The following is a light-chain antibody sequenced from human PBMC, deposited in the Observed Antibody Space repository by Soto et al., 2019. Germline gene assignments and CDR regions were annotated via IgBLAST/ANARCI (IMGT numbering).Light chain of an antibody. J-gene: IGKJ1*01. Sequence: DIQMTQSPSSLSASVGDRVTITCRASQSIRNYLNWYQQKPGKAPKLLIYAASSLQSGVPSRLSGSGSGTDFTLTISSLQPEDFATYYCQQSYSTPRTFGQGTKVEIK. CDR1: QSIRNY. CDR3: QQSYSTPRT. CDR2: AAS. V-gene: IGKV1-39*01.